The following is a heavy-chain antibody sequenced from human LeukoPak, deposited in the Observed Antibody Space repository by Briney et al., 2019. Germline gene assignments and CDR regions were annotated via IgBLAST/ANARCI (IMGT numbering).Heavy chain of an antibody. J-gene: IGHJ4*02. CDR1: GGSISSYY. V-gene: IGHV4-59*12. CDR2: IYYSGST. CDR3: ARGPYGYFDY. Sequence: PSETLSLTCTVSGGSISSYYWSWIRQPPGKGLEWIGYIYYSGSTYYNPSLKSRVTISVDTSKNQFSLKLSSVTAADTAVYYCARGPYGYFDYWGQGTLVTVSS. D-gene: IGHD4-17*01.